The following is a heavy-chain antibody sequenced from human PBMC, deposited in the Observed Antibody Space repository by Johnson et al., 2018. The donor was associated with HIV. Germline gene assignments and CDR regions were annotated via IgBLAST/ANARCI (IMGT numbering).Heavy chain of an antibody. V-gene: IGHV3-30*02. CDR3: ARVRRQLVRLSAFDI. CDR1: GFTFSSYG. D-gene: IGHD6-6*01. CDR2: IRYDGSKK. J-gene: IGHJ3*02. Sequence: QVQLVESGGGVVQPGGSLRLSSAASGFTFSSYGMHWVRQAPGKGLAGVALIRYDGSKKYYADSVNGRFTISRDNSKNTLYLQMNSLRAEDTAVYFCARVRRQLVRLSAFDIWGQGTLVTVSS.